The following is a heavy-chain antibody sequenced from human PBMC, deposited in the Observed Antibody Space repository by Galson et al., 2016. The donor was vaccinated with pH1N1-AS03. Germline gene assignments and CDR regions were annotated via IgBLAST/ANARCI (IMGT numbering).Heavy chain of an antibody. D-gene: IGHD3-10*02. Sequence: SLRLSCAASGFTFSRFWLNWVRQTPGKGLEWVANIKQDGSEKYYADSVKGRFTTSRDNAKNSVYLQMNSLRAEDTAVYYCARVSGGSRLLIFRFWGQGTLVTVSS. CDR1: GFTFSRFW. CDR2: IKQDGSEK. J-gene: IGHJ4*02. CDR3: ARVSGGSRLLIFRF. V-gene: IGHV3-7*01.